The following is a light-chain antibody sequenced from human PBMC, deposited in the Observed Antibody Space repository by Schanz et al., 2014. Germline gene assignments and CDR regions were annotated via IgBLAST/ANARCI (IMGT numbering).Light chain of an antibody. Sequence: EIVLTQSPGTLSLSPGERATLSCRASQSVSNNYLAWYQQKPGQAPRLLIYGASTRATGIPARFSGSGSGTEFTLTIGSLQSEDFAAYYCQQYDNWPRTFGGGTKVEIK. J-gene: IGKJ4*01. V-gene: IGKV3-15*01. CDR2: GAS. CDR3: QQYDNWPRT. CDR1: QSVSNN.